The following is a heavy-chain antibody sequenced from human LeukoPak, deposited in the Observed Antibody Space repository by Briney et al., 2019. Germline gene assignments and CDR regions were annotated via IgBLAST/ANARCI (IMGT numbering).Heavy chain of an antibody. D-gene: IGHD1-26*01. V-gene: IGHV4-38-2*02. J-gene: IGHJ3*02. CDR2: IYHSGSI. Sequence: PSETLSLTCTVSGYSISSGYYWGWIRQPPGKGLEWIGSIYHSGSIYYNPSLKSRVTISVDTSKNQFSLKLSSVTAADTAVYYCARGATTCAFDIWGQGTMVTVSS. CDR1: GYSISSGYY. CDR3: ARGATTCAFDI.